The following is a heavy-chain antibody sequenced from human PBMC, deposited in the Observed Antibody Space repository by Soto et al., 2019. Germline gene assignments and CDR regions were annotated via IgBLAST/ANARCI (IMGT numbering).Heavy chain of an antibody. D-gene: IGHD4-17*01. J-gene: IGHJ4*02. Sequence: GGSLRLSCAASGLTFSDRYMDWVRQAPGKGLEWVGRVRKKTNSYTTEYAASVKGRFIISRDDSTNSLYLQMSSLKTEDTAVYYCTTVTTVDYYFDYWGQGTLVTVSS. CDR1: GLTFSDRY. V-gene: IGHV3-72*01. CDR2: VRKKTNSYTT. CDR3: TTVTTVDYYFDY.